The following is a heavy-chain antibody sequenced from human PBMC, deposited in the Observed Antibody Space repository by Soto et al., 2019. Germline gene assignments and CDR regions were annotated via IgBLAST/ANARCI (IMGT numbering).Heavy chain of an antibody. Sequence: QLQLQESGSGLVKPSETLSLTCIVSNGSISSRSSYWGWIRQTPGKGLEWIGRIYYIGNNYYNPSLKGRVTITIATSKAQFSRKMSSVTAADTAVYFCGGQDYGAKGYYFENWGQGALVTVSS. CDR2: IYYIGNN. J-gene: IGHJ4*02. CDR1: NGSISSRSSY. V-gene: IGHV4-39*01. CDR3: GGQDYGAKGYYFEN. D-gene: IGHD4-17*01.